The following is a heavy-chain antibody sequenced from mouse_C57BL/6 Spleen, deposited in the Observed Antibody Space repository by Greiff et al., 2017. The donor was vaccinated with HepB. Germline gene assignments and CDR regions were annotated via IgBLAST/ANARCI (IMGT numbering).Heavy chain of an antibody. CDR2: IWWDDDK. D-gene: IGHD2-2*01. CDR1: GFSLSTFGMG. CDR3: AYGYDETTGSAWFAY. Sequence: QVTLKESGPGILQPSQTLSLTCSFSGFSLSTFGMGVGWIRQPSGKGLEWLAHIWWDDDKYYNPALKSRLTISKDTSKNQVFLKIANVDTADTATYYCAYGYDETTGSAWFAYWGQGTLVTVSA. J-gene: IGHJ3*01. V-gene: IGHV8-8*01.